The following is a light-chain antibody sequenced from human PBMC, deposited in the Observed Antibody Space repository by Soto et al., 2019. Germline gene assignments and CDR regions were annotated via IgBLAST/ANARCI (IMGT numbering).Light chain of an antibody. V-gene: IGLV4-69*01. CDR1: SGHSNYA. CDR2: LNSDGSH. CDR3: QTWGSGIVV. Sequence: QSVLTQSPSGSASLGASVKLTCTLSSGHSNYAIAWHQQQPEKGPRYLMKLNSDGSHSKGDGIPDRFSGSSSGAERYLTISSLQSEDEADYYCQTWGSGIVVFGGGTKVTLL. J-gene: IGLJ2*01.